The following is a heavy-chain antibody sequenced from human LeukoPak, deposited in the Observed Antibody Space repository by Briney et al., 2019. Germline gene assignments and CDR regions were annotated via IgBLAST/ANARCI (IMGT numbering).Heavy chain of an antibody. Sequence: GGSLRLSCTASGFTFSDYWMHWVRQAPGKGLVWVSRINSDGSRTNYADCVKGRFTISRDNAKNSLYLQMNSLRAEDTAVYYCARDKYYDSYTYYPRFDYWGQGTLVTVSS. J-gene: IGHJ4*02. CDR1: GFTFSDYW. D-gene: IGHD3-22*01. CDR3: ARDKYYDSYTYYPRFDY. V-gene: IGHV3-74*01. CDR2: INSDGSRT.